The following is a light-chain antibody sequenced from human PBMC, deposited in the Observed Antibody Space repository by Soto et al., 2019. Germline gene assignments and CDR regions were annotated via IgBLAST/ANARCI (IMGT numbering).Light chain of an antibody. CDR1: QSVSSSY. J-gene: IGKJ5*01. CDR3: QQYGSSRIT. V-gene: IGKV3-20*01. Sequence: EFVLTQSPGTLSLSPGERATLSCRASQSVSSSYLAWYQQKPGQAPRLLIYDASSRATGIPDRFSGSGSGTDFTLTISRLEPEDCAVYYCQQYGSSRITFVQGTRLEI. CDR2: DAS.